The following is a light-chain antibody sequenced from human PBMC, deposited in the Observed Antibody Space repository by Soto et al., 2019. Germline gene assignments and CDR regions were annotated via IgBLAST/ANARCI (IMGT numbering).Light chain of an antibody. CDR1: QTITTY. J-gene: IGKJ1*01. V-gene: IGKV1-39*01. CDR3: QQSHSTPWT. CDR2: GAS. Sequence: DIQMTQSPSSLSASVGDRVTITCRASQTITTYLNWYQQKPGKAPKLLIYGASSFQSGVPSRFTGSGSGTDFILTISSLQPEDSATYHCQQSHSTPWTFGQGTKVEIK.